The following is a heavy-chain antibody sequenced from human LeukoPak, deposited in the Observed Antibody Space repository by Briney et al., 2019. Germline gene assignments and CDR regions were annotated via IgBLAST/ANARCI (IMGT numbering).Heavy chain of an antibody. J-gene: IGHJ4*02. CDR3: PRGRDGAGDY. V-gene: IGHV3-21*01. CDR1: GFTFSIYS. Sequence: GGSLRLSCAPSGFTFSIYSMNWVRHPSGKGLEWVSSISSSISHIYYGDSGKGRFTITRDNAKNSLYLQMNSLRAEDTAVYYCPRGRDGAGDYWGQGTLVTVSS. CDR2: ISSSISHI. D-gene: IGHD3-10*01.